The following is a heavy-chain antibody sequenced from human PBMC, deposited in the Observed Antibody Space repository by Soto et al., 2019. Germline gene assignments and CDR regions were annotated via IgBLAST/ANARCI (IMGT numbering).Heavy chain of an antibody. Sequence: QVQLVESGGGVVQPGRSLRLSCAASGFTFSSYAMHWVRQAPGKGLEWVAVISYDGSNKYYADSVKGRFTISRDNSKNTLYLQMNSLRAEDTAVYYCARDPGSVTSYYYYYYGMDVWGQGTTVTDSS. CDR1: GFTFSSYA. J-gene: IGHJ6*02. V-gene: IGHV3-30-3*01. CDR2: ISYDGSNK. CDR3: ARDPGSVTSYYYYYYGMDV. D-gene: IGHD4-17*01.